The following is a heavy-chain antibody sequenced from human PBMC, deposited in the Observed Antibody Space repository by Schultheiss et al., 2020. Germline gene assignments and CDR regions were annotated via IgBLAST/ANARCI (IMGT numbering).Heavy chain of an antibody. CDR1: GFTFSSYG. J-gene: IGHJ4*02. CDR2: ISYDGSNK. CDR3: ARDYQGIAVAGTADY. Sequence: GGSLRLSCAASGFTFSSYGMHWVRQAPGKGLEWVAVISYDGSNKYYADSVKGRFTISRDNSKNTLYMQMNSLRAEDTAVYYCARDYQGIAVAGTADYWGQGTLVTVSS. V-gene: IGHV3-30*03. D-gene: IGHD6-19*01.